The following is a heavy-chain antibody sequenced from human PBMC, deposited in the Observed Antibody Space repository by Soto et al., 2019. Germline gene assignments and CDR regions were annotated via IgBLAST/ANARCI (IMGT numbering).Heavy chain of an antibody. D-gene: IGHD3-16*01. CDR2: IYNSGET. CDR3: SRGHMGWFDP. J-gene: IGHJ5*02. CDR1: GGCVSSYF. Sequence: SEAMSLTSVEYGGCVSSYFRSWTRPPPGKRLEWIGYIYNSGETNSNPALKSQVTMSVDTSKNQFPLRLNSVTAADSAVYYCSRGHMGWFDPWGRGTLVTV. V-gene: IGHV4-59*02.